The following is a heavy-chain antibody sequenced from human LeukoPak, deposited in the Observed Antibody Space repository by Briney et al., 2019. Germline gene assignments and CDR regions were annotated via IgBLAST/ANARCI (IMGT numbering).Heavy chain of an antibody. D-gene: IGHD3-22*01. J-gene: IGHJ6*03. CDR3: ARTHYYDYYYYYMDV. V-gene: IGHV4-59*01. Sequence: SRVTISVDTSKNQFSLKLSSVTAADTAVYYCARTHYYDYYYYYMDVWGKGTTATVSS.